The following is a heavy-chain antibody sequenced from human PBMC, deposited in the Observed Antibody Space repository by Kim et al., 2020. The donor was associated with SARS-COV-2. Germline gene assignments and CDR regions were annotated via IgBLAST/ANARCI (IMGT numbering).Heavy chain of an antibody. CDR3: ARGHLKSIVVVIAPRPYYYYLDV. CDR1: GYTFTSYD. V-gene: IGHV1-8*01. CDR2: MNPNSGNT. D-gene: IGHD2-21*01. J-gene: IGHJ6*03. Sequence: ASVKDSCKASGYTFTSYDINWVRQATGQGLEWMGWMNPNSGNTGYAQKFQGRVTMTRNTSIRTAYMELSSLRSEDTAVYYCARGHLKSIVVVIAPRPYYYYLDVWGKGTTVTVSS.